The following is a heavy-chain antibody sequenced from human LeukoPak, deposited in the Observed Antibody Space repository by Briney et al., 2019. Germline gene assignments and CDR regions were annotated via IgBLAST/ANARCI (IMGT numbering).Heavy chain of an antibody. CDR2: IKSDGTT. CDR1: GLTVTSNH. CDR3: ARLRRGY. J-gene: IGHJ4*02. Sequence: GGSLRLSCAASGLTVTSNHMSWVRQSPGKGLEWVSLIKSDGTTEYADSVKGRFTISRDNSKNTLFLQMNSLRVEDTAVYYCARLRRGYWGRGTPVTVSS. V-gene: IGHV3-53*01.